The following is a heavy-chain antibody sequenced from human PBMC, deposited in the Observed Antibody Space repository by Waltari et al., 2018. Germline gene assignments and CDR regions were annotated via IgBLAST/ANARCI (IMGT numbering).Heavy chain of an antibody. J-gene: IGHJ4*02. Sequence: QVQLVQSGAEVKKPGASVKVSCKASGYTFTCYAMHWVRQAPGQGLEWMGWISAYNGNTNYAQKLQGRVTMTTDTSTSTAYMELRSLRSDDTAVYYCARSRQVLETHEFDYWGQGTLVTVSS. CDR2: ISAYNGNT. CDR3: ARSRQVLETHEFDY. V-gene: IGHV1-18*01. CDR1: GYTFTCYA.